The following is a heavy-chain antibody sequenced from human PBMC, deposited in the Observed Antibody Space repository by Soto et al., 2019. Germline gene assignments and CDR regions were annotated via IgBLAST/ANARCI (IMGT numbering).Heavy chain of an antibody. CDR1: GYTFTSYY. V-gene: IGHV1-46*01. J-gene: IGHJ3*02. D-gene: IGHD6-13*01. CDR2: INPSGGST. CDR3: AGLPCREAAPSLYDAFDI. Sequence: QVQLVQSGAEVKKPGASVKVSCKASGYTFTSYYMHWVRQAPGQGLEWMGIINPSGGSTSYAQKFQGRVTMTRDTSTSTVYMELSSLRSEDTAVYYCAGLPCREAAPSLYDAFDIWGQGTMVTVSS.